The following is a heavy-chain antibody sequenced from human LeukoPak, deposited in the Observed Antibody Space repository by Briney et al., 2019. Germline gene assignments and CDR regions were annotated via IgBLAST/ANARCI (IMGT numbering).Heavy chain of an antibody. D-gene: IGHD3-22*01. Sequence: ASVKVSCKASGHTFTGYYMHWVRQAPGQGLEWMGWINPNSGGTNYAQKFQGRVTMTRDTSISTAYMELSRLRSDDTAVYYCARGRRIKYYYDSSGYNLYYFDYWGQGTLVTVSS. CDR3: ARGRRIKYYYDSSGYNLYYFDY. CDR1: GHTFTGYY. V-gene: IGHV1-2*02. CDR2: INPNSGGT. J-gene: IGHJ4*02.